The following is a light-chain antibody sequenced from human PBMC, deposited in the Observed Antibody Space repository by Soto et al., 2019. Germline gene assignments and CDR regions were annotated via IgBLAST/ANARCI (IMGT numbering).Light chain of an antibody. CDR3: QHYCSSPYT. Sequence: EIVLTQSPGTLSLSPGERATLSCRASQSVSSSSLAWYQQKPGQAPRLLIYGASSRATGIPDRFGGSGSGTYFTRTINRLEPGEFAVYYCQHYCSSPYTFGQGAKVLSK. V-gene: IGKV3-20*01. J-gene: IGKJ2*01. CDR1: QSVSSSS. CDR2: GAS.